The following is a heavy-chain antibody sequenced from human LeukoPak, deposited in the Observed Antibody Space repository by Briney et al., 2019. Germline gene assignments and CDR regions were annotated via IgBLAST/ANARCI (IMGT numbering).Heavy chain of an antibody. CDR3: AREANWGSPGRYGMDV. D-gene: IGHD7-27*01. J-gene: IGHJ6*02. V-gene: IGHV3-23*01. CDR1: GFTFSSYA. CDR2: ISGSGGST. Sequence: PGGSLRLSCAASGFTFSSYAMSWVRQAPGKGLEWVSAISGSGGSTYYADSVKGRFTISRENAKNSLYLQMNSLRAGDTAVYYCAREANWGSPGRYGMDVWGQGTTVTVSS.